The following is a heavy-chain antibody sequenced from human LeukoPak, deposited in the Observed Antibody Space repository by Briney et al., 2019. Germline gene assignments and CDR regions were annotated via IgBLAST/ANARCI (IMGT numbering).Heavy chain of an antibody. CDR2: INPSGGST. V-gene: IGHV1-46*01. D-gene: IGHD2-15*01. Sequence: ASVKVSCKASGYTFTSYYMHWVRQAPGQGLEWMGIINPSGGSTSYAQKFQGRVTMTRDMSTSTVYMELSGLRSEDTAVYYCARDRVVAARDTYYYYYMDVWGKGTTVTISS. CDR1: GYTFTSYY. J-gene: IGHJ6*03. CDR3: ARDRVVAARDTYYYYYMDV.